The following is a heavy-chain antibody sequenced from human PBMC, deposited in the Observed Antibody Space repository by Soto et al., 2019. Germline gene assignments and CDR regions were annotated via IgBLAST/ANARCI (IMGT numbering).Heavy chain of an antibody. J-gene: IGHJ6*02. D-gene: IGHD3-9*01. CDR3: ARDYDILTGYYNHYYYYGMDV. V-gene: IGHV3-74*01. CDR2: INSDGSST. CDR1: GFTFSSYW. Sequence: GGSLRLSCAASGFTFSSYWMHWVRQAPGKGLVWVSRINSDGSSTSYADSVKGRFTISRDNAKNTLYLQMNSLRAEDTAVYYCARDYDILTGYYNHYYYYGMDVWGQGTTVTVSS.